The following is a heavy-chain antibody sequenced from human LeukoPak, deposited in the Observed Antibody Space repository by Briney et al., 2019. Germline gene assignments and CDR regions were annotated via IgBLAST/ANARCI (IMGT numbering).Heavy chain of an antibody. D-gene: IGHD6-19*01. V-gene: IGHV4-34*01. CDR3: ARSGEAVAGTPDY. CDR1: GGSFSGYY. CDR2: ISHSGST. Sequence: SETLSLTCAVYGGSFSGYYCSWIRQPPGKGLEWIGEISHSGSTNYSPSLKSRVTISVDTSKNQCSLKPSSGTAADTAVYYCARSGEAVAGTPDYWGQGTLVTVSS. J-gene: IGHJ4*02.